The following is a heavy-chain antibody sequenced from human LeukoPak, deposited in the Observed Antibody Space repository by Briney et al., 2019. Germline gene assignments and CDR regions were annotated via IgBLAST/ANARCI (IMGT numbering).Heavy chain of an antibody. V-gene: IGHV4-59*08. CDR3: LRAAPGLRYFDP. CDR1: GGAISGHY. Sequence: PSETLSLTCTVSGGAISGHYWSWIRQPTGKALEWIAYIDYSGDTNSNPSLKSRVTISVDTSKNQFSLRLDSVTAADTAFYYFLRAAPGLRYFDPWGQGTLVTVSS. J-gene: IGHJ5*02. D-gene: IGHD3-9*01. CDR2: IDYSGDT.